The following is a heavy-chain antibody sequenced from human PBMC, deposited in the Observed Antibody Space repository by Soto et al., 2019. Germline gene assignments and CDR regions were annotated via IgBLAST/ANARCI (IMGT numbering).Heavy chain of an antibody. CDR3: ATDIMRSEPYSSGWSDY. Sequence: EASVKVSCKVSGYTLTELSMHWVRQAPGKGLEWMGGFDPEDGETIYAQKFQGRVTMTEDTSTDTAYMELSSLRSEDTAVYYCATDIMRSEPYSSGWSDYWGQGTLVTVSS. D-gene: IGHD6-19*01. J-gene: IGHJ4*02. CDR2: FDPEDGET. CDR1: GYTLTELS. V-gene: IGHV1-24*01.